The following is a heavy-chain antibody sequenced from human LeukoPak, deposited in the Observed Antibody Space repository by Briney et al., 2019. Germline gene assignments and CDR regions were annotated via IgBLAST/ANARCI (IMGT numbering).Heavy chain of an antibody. CDR3: ARGLGYCTSTTCLLPFDY. D-gene: IGHD2-2*01. J-gene: IGHJ4*02. CDR2: IYSGGST. Sequence: GGSLRLSCAASGFTVSTYYMTWVRQAPGKGLECVSVIYSGGSTYYADSVKGRFTVSRDNSKNTLYLQMNSLRAEDTAMYYCARGLGYCTSTTCLLPFDYWGQGTLVTVSP. V-gene: IGHV3-53*01. CDR1: GFTVSTYY.